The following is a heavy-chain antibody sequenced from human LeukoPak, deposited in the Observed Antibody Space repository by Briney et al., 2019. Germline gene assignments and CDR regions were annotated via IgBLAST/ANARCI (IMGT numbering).Heavy chain of an antibody. Sequence: SETLSLTCAVYGGSFSGDYWSWIRQPPGKGLEWIGEINHSGGTSHNPSLKSRVTISADTPKNQFSLKVTSVTAADTAVYYCAGGGRGARLQSWGQGTPVTVSS. D-gene: IGHD6-6*01. CDR3: AGGGRGARLQS. CDR2: INHSGGT. CDR1: GGSFSGDY. V-gene: IGHV4-34*01. J-gene: IGHJ4*02.